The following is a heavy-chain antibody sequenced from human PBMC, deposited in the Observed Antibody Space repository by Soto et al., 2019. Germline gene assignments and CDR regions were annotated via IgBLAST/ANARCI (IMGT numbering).Heavy chain of an antibody. D-gene: IGHD6-13*01. Sequence: PGESLKISCKGSGYSLTSYWIGWVREMPGKGLEWMGIIYPGDSDTRYSPSFQGQVTISADKSISTAYLQWSSLKASDTAMYYCARRSAAGLLLTYCYSSCMDFWCKGITVTGSS. CDR2: IYPGDSDT. V-gene: IGHV5-51*01. CDR3: ARRSAAGLLLTYCYSSCMDF. CDR1: GYSLTSYW. J-gene: IGHJ6*04.